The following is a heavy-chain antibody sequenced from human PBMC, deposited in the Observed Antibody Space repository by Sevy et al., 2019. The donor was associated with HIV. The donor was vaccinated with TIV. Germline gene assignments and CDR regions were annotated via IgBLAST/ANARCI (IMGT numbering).Heavy chain of an antibody. J-gene: IGHJ4*02. CDR1: GGTFSSYA. CDR2: IIPILGIA. V-gene: IGHV1-69*10. CDR3: AGDIHGQQLAFDY. D-gene: IGHD6-13*01. Sequence: ASVKVSCKASGGTFSSYAISWVRQAPGQGLEWMGWIIPILGIANYAQKFQGRVTITADKSTSTAYMELSSLRSEDTAVYYCAGDIHGQQLAFDYWGQGTLVTVSS.